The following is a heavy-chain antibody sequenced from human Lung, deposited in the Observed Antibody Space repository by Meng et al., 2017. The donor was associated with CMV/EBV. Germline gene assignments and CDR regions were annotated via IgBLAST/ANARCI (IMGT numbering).Heavy chain of an antibody. CDR2: IYYSGST. V-gene: IGHV4-39*07. CDR3: ARINIASRRAIDY. Sequence: SQTLSLTXTVSDDSISSRSYYWGWIRQPPGKGLEWIGSIYYSGSTYYNPSLKSRVTISVDTSKNQFSLKLSSVTAADTAVYYCARINIASRRAIDYWGQGTLVTVSS. CDR1: DDSISSRSYY. D-gene: IGHD6-6*01. J-gene: IGHJ4*02.